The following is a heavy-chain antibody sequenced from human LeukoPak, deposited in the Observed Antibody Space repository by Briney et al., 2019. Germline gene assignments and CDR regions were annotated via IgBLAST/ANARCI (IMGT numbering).Heavy chain of an antibody. D-gene: IGHD1-26*01. CDR1: GFTFSSYA. CDR3: TKDPIVGATSWYYFDY. V-gene: IGHV3-23*01. CDR2: ISGSGGST. Sequence: PGGSLRLSCAASGFTFSSYAMSWVRQAPGKGPEWVSAISGSGGSTYYADSVKGRFTTSRDNSKNTLYLQMNSLRAEDTAVYYCTKDPIVGATSWYYFDYWGQGTLVTVSS. J-gene: IGHJ4*02.